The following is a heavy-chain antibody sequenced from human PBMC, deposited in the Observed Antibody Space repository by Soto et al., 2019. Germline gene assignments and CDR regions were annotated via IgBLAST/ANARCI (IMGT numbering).Heavy chain of an antibody. CDR1: GFTFSGYA. D-gene: IGHD6-13*01. CDR3: AKIPHSSSWYLDAFDI. CDR2: ISGSGGRT. Sequence: PGGSLRLSCAASGFTFSGYAMSWVRQAPGKGLEWVSAISGSGGRTYYADSVKGRFTISRDNSKNTLYLQMNSLRAEDTAVYYCAKIPHSSSWYLDAFDIWGQGTMVTVSS. J-gene: IGHJ3*02. V-gene: IGHV3-23*01.